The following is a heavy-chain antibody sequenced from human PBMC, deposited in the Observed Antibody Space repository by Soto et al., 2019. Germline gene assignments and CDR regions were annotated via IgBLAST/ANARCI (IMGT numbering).Heavy chain of an antibody. Sequence: PGESLKISCNGSGYRFSIYWIAWVRQMPGKGLEWMGIIYPGDSDTRYSPSFQGQVTFSVDKSNNTAYLQWSSLKASDTAMYYCARQGSNGAYYYYGMDVWGQGTAVTVSS. V-gene: IGHV5-51*01. D-gene: IGHD2-8*01. CDR3: ARQGSNGAYYYYGMDV. CDR1: GYRFSIYW. CDR2: IYPGDSDT. J-gene: IGHJ6*02.